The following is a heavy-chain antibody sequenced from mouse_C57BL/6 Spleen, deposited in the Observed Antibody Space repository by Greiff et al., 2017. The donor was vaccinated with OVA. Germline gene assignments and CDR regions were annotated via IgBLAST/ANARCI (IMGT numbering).Heavy chain of an antibody. J-gene: IGHJ4*01. V-gene: IGHV1-15*01. CDR1: GYTFTDYE. CDR3: TRLMGGYAMDY. CDR2: IDPETGGP. D-gene: IGHD2-2*01. Sequence: VQLQQSGAELVRPGASVTLSCTASGYTFTDYEMHWVQQTPVHGLEWIGAIDPETGGPAYHQKFKGKAILTADKYSSTAYMELRSLTSEDSAVYYCTRLMGGYAMDYWGQGTSVTVSS.